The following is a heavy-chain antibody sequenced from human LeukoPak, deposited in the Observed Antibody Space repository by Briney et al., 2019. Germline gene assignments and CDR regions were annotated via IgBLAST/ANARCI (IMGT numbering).Heavy chain of an antibody. CDR2: VISSGGST. CDR1: GFTFSSYA. Sequence: GGSLRLSCAASGFTFSSYAMTWVRQAPGKGLEWVSGVISSGGSTFYADSVKGRFTISRDNSKNTLYLQMHSLRAEDTALYYCAKPVIPSAYQGTYYMDVWGKGTTVTVSS. D-gene: IGHD3-16*01. V-gene: IGHV3-23*01. J-gene: IGHJ6*03. CDR3: AKPVIPSAYQGTYYMDV.